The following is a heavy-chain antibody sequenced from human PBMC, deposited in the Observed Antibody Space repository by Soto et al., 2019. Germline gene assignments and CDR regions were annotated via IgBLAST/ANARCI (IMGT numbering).Heavy chain of an antibody. CDR3: ASGYSYGTIEY. CDR2: IIPIFGTA. J-gene: IGHJ4*02. D-gene: IGHD5-18*01. V-gene: IGHV1-69*13. Sequence: SVKVSCKASGCTFSSYAISWVRQAPGQGLEWMGGIIPIFGTANYAQKFQGRVTITADESTSTAYMELSSLRSEDTAVYYCASGYSYGTIEYWGQGTLVSVS. CDR1: GCTFSSYA.